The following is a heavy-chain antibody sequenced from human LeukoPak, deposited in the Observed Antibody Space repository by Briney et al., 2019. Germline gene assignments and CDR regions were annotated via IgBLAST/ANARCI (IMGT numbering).Heavy chain of an antibody. CDR2: ISGSGGTT. J-gene: IGHJ3*02. V-gene: IGHV3-23*01. CDR1: GFTFSSSV. D-gene: IGHD5-12*01. CDR3: AKDPPSVVANAFHI. Sequence: GGSLRLSCAPSGFTFSSSVMTWVRQAPGKGLECVSTISGSGGTTYYADYVKGRFSISRDNYKNTLYLEMDSLRADDTAVSSCAKDPPSVVANAFHIWGQGTMVTVSS.